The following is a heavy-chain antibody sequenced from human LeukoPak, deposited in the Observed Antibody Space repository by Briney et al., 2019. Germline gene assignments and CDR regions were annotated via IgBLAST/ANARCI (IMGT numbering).Heavy chain of an antibody. CDR3: ARPEARYCSGGSCPESYFDY. D-gene: IGHD2-15*01. V-gene: IGHV3-74*01. J-gene: IGHJ4*02. CDR2: INSDGSST. CDR1: GFTFTSYW. Sequence: GVLRLSCVASGFTFTSYWMHWVRQAPGKGLVWVSRINSDGSSTNYADSVKGRFTFSRDNAKNTLYLQMNSLRAEDTAVYYCARPEARYCSGGSCPESYFDYWGQGTLVTVSS.